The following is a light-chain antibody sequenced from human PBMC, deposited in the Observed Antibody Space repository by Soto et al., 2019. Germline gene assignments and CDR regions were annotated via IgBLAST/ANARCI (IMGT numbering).Light chain of an antibody. V-gene: IGKV3D-15*01. J-gene: IGKJ1*01. CDR1: QSVSSN. CDR2: GAS. Sequence: EIVMTQSPATLSVSPGERATLSCRASQSVSSNLAWYRQKPGQAPRLLIYGASTRATGIPARFSGSGSGTEFTLTISSLQSEDFAVYYCQQYGSPRGTFGQGTKVDI. CDR3: QQYGSPRGT.